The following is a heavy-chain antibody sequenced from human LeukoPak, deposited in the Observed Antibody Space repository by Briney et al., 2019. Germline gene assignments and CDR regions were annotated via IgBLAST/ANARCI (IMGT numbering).Heavy chain of an antibody. CDR3: ARLLYDTGDYYYFDY. Sequence: SDTLSLTCTLSTGSISSYYWSWIRQPPGKGLEWIWFIWNSGITNYNPSLRTRVTISADTSKSQFSLRLGSVTAADTAVYYCARLLYDTGDYYYFDYWGQGILVTVSS. V-gene: IGHV4-59*08. J-gene: IGHJ4*02. D-gene: IGHD3-22*01. CDR1: TGSISSYY. CDR2: IWNSGIT.